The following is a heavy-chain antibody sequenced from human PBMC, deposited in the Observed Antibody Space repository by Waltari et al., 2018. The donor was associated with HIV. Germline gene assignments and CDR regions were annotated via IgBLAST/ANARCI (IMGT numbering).Heavy chain of an antibody. V-gene: IGHV3-21*01. CDR2: ISSSSTYI. D-gene: IGHD3-22*01. J-gene: IGHJ4*02. Sequence: EVQLVLSGAGLFRPAGSLGFSCAPSDFTFSSSSMRVFPQAPRKGLEWVSSISSSSTYIYYADSVKGRFTISRDNANNSLYLQMNSLRAEDTAVYFCARGTYYYDSSGDYDNLPFDYWGQGTLVTVSS. CDR3: ARGTYYYDSSGDYDNLPFDY. CDR1: DFTFSSSS.